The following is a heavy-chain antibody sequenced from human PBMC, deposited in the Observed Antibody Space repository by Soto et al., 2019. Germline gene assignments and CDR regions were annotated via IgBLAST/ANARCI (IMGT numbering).Heavy chain of an antibody. V-gene: IGHV1-69*01. CDR3: ARVARGYYYGMDV. CDR2: IIPIFGTA. J-gene: IGHJ6*02. D-gene: IGHD3-10*01. CDR1: GGTFSSYA. Sequence: VSCKASGGTFSSYAISWVRQAPGQGLEWMGGIIPIFGTANYAQKFQGRVTITADESTSTAYMELSSLRSEDTAVYYCARVARGYYYGMDVWGQGTTVTVSS.